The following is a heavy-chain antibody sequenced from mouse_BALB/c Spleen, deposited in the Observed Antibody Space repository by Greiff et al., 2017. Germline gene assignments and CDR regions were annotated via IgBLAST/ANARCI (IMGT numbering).Heavy chain of an antibody. J-gene: IGHJ1*01. CDR2: ISYDGSN. Sequence: EVHLVESGPGLVKPSQSLSLTCSVTGYSITSGYYWNWIRQFPGNKLEWMGYISYDGSNNYNPSLKNRISITRDTSKNQFFLKLNSVTTEDTATYYCARESSPSYWYFDVWGAGTTVTVSS. D-gene: IGHD1-1*01. V-gene: IGHV3-6*02. CDR3: ARESSPSYWYFDV. CDR1: GYSITSGYY.